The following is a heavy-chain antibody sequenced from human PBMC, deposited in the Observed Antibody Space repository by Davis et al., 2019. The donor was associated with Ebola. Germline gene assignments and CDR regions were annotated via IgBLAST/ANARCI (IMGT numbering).Heavy chain of an antibody. CDR3: ASGGYSGYDGYFDD. CDR1: GDSISSSHYY. Sequence: SETLSLTCTVSGDSISSSHYYWGWIRQPPGKGLEWIATIYYSGSTYYNPSLKSRVTISVDMSNNQFSLKLTSVTAADTALYYCASGGYSGYDGYFDDWGQGTLVTVSS. V-gene: IGHV4-39*01. CDR2: IYYSGST. J-gene: IGHJ4*02. D-gene: IGHD5-12*01.